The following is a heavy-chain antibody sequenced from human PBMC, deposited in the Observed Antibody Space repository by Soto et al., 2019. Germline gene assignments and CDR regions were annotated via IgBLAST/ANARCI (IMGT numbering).Heavy chain of an antibody. CDR1: GGTFSSYT. D-gene: IGHD5-18*01. J-gene: IGHJ4*02. CDR2: IIPMLGIA. CDR3: ENRGYSYGFVIY. Sequence: QVQLVQSGAEVKKPGSSVKISCKASGGTFSSYTLSWVRQAPGQGLEWMGRIIPMLGIANYAQKFQGRVTISADKSTSTAYMELSSLSSEDTAVYYCENRGYSYGFVIYWGQGTLVTVSS. V-gene: IGHV1-69*02.